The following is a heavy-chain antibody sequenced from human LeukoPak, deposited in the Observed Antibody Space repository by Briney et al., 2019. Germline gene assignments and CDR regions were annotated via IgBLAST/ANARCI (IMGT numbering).Heavy chain of an antibody. CDR3: ARSYYGSVRYGPQFDY. CDR2: IYSSGST. CDR1: GGSISSSSHY. D-gene: IGHD3-10*01. Sequence: SETLSLTCTVSGGSISSSSHYWGWIRQPPGKGLEWIGSIYSSGSTYYNPSLKSRVTISVDTSKNQFSLRLSSVTAADTAVYYCARSYYGSVRYGPQFDYWGQGTLVTVSS. V-gene: IGHV4-39*07. J-gene: IGHJ4*02.